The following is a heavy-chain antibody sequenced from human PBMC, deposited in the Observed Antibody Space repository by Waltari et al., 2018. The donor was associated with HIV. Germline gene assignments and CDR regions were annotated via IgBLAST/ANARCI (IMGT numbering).Heavy chain of an antibody. Sequence: EVQLVESGGGSVQPGRSLRLSCTASGITFDDYAMHWVRKHPGKGLEGVSGVRWNSGDIAYADSVKGRFTISRDNTKNSLFRQMNSVRVEDTALYYCVKDGASTIFGVLNGMDVWGQGTTVTVSS. CDR2: VRWNSGDI. D-gene: IGHD3-3*01. CDR3: VKDGASTIFGVLNGMDV. CDR1: GITFDDYA. V-gene: IGHV3-9*01. J-gene: IGHJ6*02.